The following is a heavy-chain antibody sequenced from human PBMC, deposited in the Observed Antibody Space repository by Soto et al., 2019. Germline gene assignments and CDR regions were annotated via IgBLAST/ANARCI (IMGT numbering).Heavy chain of an antibody. CDR3: ARGDAARRDADY. CDR1: GGTFSSYA. J-gene: IGHJ4*02. D-gene: IGHD6-6*01. Sequence: SVKVSCKASGGTFSSYAISWVRQAPGQGLEWMGGIIPIFGTANYAQKFQGRVTITADESTSTAYRELSSLRSEDTAVYYCARGDAARRDADYWGQGTPVTVFS. CDR2: IIPIFGTA. V-gene: IGHV1-69*13.